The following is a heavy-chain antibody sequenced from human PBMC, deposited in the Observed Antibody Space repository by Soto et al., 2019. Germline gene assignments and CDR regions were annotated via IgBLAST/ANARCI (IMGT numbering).Heavy chain of an antibody. CDR2: ISAYNGNT. CDR1: GYRFKCRY. J-gene: IGHJ4*02. CDR3: ARDPPPPDY. Sequence: CKACGYRFKCRYMQWMRQAPGQGLEWMGWISAYNGNTNYAQKLQGRVTMTTDTSTSTAYMELRSLRSDDTAVYYCARDPPPPDYWGQGTLVTVSS. V-gene: IGHV1-18*01.